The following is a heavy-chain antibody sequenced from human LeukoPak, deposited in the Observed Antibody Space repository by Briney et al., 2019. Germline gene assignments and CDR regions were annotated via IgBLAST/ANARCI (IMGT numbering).Heavy chain of an antibody. Sequence: PGGSLRLSCAASGFTFTNYGMHWVRQAPGKGLEWVAAISYDGSNNYYTDSVKGRFTISRDNSKNTVYLQMNSLRAEDTAVYYCAKGNGYNYFDYWGRGNLVTVSS. J-gene: IGHJ4*02. V-gene: IGHV3-30*18. CDR2: ISYDGSNN. CDR3: AKGNGYNYFDY. D-gene: IGHD1-1*01. CDR1: GFTFTNYG.